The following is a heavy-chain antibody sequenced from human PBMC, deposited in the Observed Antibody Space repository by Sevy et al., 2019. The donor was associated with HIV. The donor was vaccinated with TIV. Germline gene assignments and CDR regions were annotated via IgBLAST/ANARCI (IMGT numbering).Heavy chain of an antibody. CDR1: GFTSNNFW. CDR2: INSDGEST. J-gene: IGHJ4*02. V-gene: IGHV3-74*01. CDR3: ARGTRGVVDS. D-gene: IGHD3-10*01. Sequence: GGSLRLSCVASGFTSNNFWLHWVRQAPGKGLVWVSRINSDGESTGYADFVKGRFTISRDNAKNTAYLQMNSLRADDTAIYYCARGTRGVVDSWGQGTLVTVSS.